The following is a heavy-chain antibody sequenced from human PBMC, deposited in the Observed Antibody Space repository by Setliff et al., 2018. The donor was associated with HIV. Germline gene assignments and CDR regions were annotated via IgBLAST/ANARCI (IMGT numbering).Heavy chain of an antibody. CDR2: INTNTGNP. V-gene: IGHV7-4-1*02. J-gene: IGHJ5*02. D-gene: IGHD3-10*01. Sequence: ASVKVSCKASGYTFTSYAMNWVRQAPGQGLEWMGWINTNTGNPTYAQGFTGRFVFSLDTSVSTAYLQISSLKAEDTAVYYCARSGIVTMVRGVIIRGWFDPGGQGTLVTVSS. CDR3: ARSGIVTMVRGVIIRGWFDP. CDR1: GYTFTSYA.